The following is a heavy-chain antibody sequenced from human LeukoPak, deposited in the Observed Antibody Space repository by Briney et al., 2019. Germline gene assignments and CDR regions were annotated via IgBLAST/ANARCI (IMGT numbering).Heavy chain of an antibody. CDR1: GGTFSSYA. CDR2: IIPIFGTA. Sequence: ASVKVSCKASGGTFSSYAISWVRQAPGQGLEWMGGIIPIFGTANYAQKFQGRVTITADESTSTAYMELSSLRSEDTAVYYCARGYNWSYRRQTKYNWFDPWGQGTLVTVSS. CDR3: ARGYNWSYRRQTKYNWFDP. J-gene: IGHJ5*02. V-gene: IGHV1-69*13. D-gene: IGHD1-7*01.